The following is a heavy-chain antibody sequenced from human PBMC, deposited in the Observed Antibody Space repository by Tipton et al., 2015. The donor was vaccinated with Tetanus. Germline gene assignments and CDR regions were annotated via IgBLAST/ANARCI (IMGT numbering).Heavy chain of an antibody. CDR1: GYTFLNYG. J-gene: IGHJ4*02. CDR2: INTDNGNT. Sequence: QLVQSGAEVKKPGASVKVSCKASGYTFLNYGITWVRQAPGQGLEWMGWINTDNGNTNYAQKFQGRVTVTTDTSTTTAYMELRSLRSDDTALYYCAREDYVTAVDYWGQGTLVTVSS. V-gene: IGHV1-18*01. CDR3: AREDYVTAVDY. D-gene: IGHD2-21*02.